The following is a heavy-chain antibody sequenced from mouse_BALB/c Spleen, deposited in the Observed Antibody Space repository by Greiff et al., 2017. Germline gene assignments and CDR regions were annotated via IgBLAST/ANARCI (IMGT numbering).Heavy chain of an antibody. D-gene: IGHD1-2*01. Sequence: VQLQQSGPGLVAPSQSLSITCTVSGFSLTSYGVHWVRQPPGKGLEWLGVIWAGGSTNYNSALMSRLSISKDNSKSQVFLKMNSLQTDDTAMYYCATFSTTARDAMDYWGQGTSVTVSS. J-gene: IGHJ4*01. CDR2: IWAGGST. CDR3: ATFSTTARDAMDY. CDR1: GFSLTSYG. V-gene: IGHV2-9*02.